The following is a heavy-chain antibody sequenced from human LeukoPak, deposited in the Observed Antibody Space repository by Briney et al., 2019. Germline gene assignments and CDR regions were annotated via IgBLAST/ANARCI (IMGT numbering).Heavy chain of an antibody. J-gene: IGHJ4*02. Sequence: GGSLRLSCAASGFTFSSYAMSWVRQAPGKGLEWVSAISGSGGSTYYADSVKGRFTISRDNSKNTLYLHMNSLRAEDTAIYYCAKDYYFGDYGGFDYWGQGTLVTVSS. V-gene: IGHV3-23*01. CDR1: GFTFSSYA. CDR3: AKDYYFGDYGGFDY. CDR2: ISGSGGST. D-gene: IGHD4-17*01.